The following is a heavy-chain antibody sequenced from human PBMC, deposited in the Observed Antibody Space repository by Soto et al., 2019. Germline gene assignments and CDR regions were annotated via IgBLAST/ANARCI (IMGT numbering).Heavy chain of an antibody. J-gene: IGHJ4*02. D-gene: IGHD3-10*01. CDR1: GFTFSSYW. CDR3: ARDRPYYYGSGSLDY. V-gene: IGHV3-7*05. Sequence: EVQLVESGGGLVQPGGSLRLSCAASGFTFSSYWMSWVRQAPGKGLEWVANIKQDGSEKYYVDSVKGRFTISRDNAKNSRYLQMNSLRAEDPAVYYCARDRPYYYGSGSLDYWGQGTLVTVSS. CDR2: IKQDGSEK.